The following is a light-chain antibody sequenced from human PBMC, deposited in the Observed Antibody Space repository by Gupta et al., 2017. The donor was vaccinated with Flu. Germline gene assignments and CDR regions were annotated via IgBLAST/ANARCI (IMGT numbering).Light chain of an antibody. CDR3: SSYTSSSTLVV. CDR2: EVS. V-gene: IGLV2-14*01. J-gene: IGLJ2*01. CDR1: SSDVGGYNY. Sequence: QSALTQPASVSGSPPPSITISCTGTSSDVGGYNYVSWYQQHPGKAPKLMIYEVSNRPSGVSNRFSGSKSGNTASLTISGLQAEDEGDYYCSSYTSSSTLVVFGGGTKRTVL.